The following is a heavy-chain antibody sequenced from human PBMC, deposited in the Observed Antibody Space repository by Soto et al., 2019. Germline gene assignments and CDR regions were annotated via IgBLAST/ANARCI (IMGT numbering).Heavy chain of an antibody. V-gene: IGHV3-23*01. Sequence: LRLSCAASGFTFSSYAMSWVRQAPGKGLEWVSAISGSGGSTYYADSVKGRFTISRDNSKNTLYLQMNSLRAEDTAVYYCAKRRVVRGVIILGYYYYMYVWGKGTTVTVSS. CDR2: ISGSGGST. CDR3: AKRRVVRGVIILGYYYYMYV. CDR1: GFTFSSYA. D-gene: IGHD3-10*01. J-gene: IGHJ6*03.